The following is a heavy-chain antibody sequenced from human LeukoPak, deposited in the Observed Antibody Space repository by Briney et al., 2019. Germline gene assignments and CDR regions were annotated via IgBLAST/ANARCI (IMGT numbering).Heavy chain of an antibody. CDR1: GFTFSDHY. CDR2: ISSSGYTM. D-gene: IGHD2-8*01. V-gene: IGHV3-11*04. CDR3: ARDEVYYFDY. Sequence: GGSLRLSCAASGFTFSDHYIDWVRQAPGKGLEWVSYISSSGYTMYYADSVKGRFTISRDNSKNTLYLQMNSLRTEDTAMYYCARDEVYYFDYWGQGTLVTVSS. J-gene: IGHJ4*02.